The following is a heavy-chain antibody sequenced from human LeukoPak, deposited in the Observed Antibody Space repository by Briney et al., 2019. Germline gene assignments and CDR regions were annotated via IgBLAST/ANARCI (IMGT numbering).Heavy chain of an antibody. J-gene: IGHJ3*02. V-gene: IGHV4-59*01. CDR3: ARGPYYADTPGAFDI. Sequence: PSETLSLTCTVSGGSISSYYWSWIRQPPGKGLEWIGYTYYSGSTNYNPSLKSRVTISVDTSKNQFSLKLSSVTAADTAVYYCARGPYYADTPGAFDIWGQGTMVTVSS. D-gene: IGHD2/OR15-2a*01. CDR1: GGSISSYY. CDR2: TYYSGST.